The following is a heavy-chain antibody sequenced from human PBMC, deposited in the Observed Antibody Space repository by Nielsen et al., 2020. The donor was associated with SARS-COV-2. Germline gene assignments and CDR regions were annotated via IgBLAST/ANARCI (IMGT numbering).Heavy chain of an antibody. J-gene: IGHJ6*02. CDR3: ARGGTIFGVVNSGMDV. Sequence: SWVRQAPGKGLEWIGYIYYSGSTYYNPSLKSRVTISVDTSKNQFSLKLSSVTAADTALYYCARGGTIFGVVNSGMDVWGQGTTVTVSS. V-gene: IGHV4-30-4*08. CDR2: IYYSGST. D-gene: IGHD3-3*01.